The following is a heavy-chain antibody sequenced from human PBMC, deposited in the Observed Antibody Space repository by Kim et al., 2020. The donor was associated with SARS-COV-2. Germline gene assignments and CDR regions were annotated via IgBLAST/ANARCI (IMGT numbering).Heavy chain of an antibody. J-gene: IGHJ6*02. D-gene: IGHD3-16*01. V-gene: IGHV3-49*04. Sequence: GSLRLSCTASGFTFGDYAMSWVRQAPGKGLEWVGFIRRKAYGGTTEYAASVKGRFTISRDDSKSIAYLQMNSLKTEDTAVYYCTRLELGGYYDYVWGSFRGGYGMDVWGQGTTVTVSS. CDR3: TRLELGGYYDYVWGSFRGGYGMDV. CDR1: GFTFGDYA. CDR2: IRRKAYGGTT.